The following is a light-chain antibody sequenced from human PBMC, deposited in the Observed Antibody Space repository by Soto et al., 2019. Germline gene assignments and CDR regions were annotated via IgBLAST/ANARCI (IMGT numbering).Light chain of an antibody. Sequence: DIQMTQSPSSLSASVGDRVTITCRASQSISSYLNWYQQKPGKAPKLLIYAASNLQSGVPSRFSGSDSGTDFTLTISSLQPEDFATYYCQQSYSTPLTFGGGTKVDIK. CDR3: QQSYSTPLT. J-gene: IGKJ4*01. CDR2: AAS. V-gene: IGKV1-39*01. CDR1: QSISSY.